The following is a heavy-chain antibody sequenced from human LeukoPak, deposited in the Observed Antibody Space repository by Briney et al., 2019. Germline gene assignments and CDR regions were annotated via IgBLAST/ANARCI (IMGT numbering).Heavy chain of an antibody. D-gene: IGHD4-17*01. CDR2: ISGSGGST. V-gene: IGHV3-23*01. J-gene: IGHJ6*02. Sequence: GGSLRLSCAASGFTFSSYAMSWVRQAPGKGLEWVSAISGSGGSTYYADSVKGRFTISRDNSKNTLYLQMNSLRAEDTAVYYCARDHMTTVTTDYYYGMDVWGQGTTVTVSS. CDR3: ARDHMTTVTTDYYYGMDV. CDR1: GFTFSSYA.